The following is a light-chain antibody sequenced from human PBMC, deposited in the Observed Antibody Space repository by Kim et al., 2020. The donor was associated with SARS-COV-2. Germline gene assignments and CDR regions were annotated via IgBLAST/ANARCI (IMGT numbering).Light chain of an antibody. CDR2: WAS. CDR3: HQYHSVPHT. Sequence: EMATITCKSSQSILYSDNKNYLGWYQQKPGQPPKLLIYWASTRQCGVPDRFSGSGSGTDFILTINSRQAEDVAVYYCHQYHSVPHTFGQGTKLEI. J-gene: IGKJ2*01. CDR1: QSILYSDNKNY. V-gene: IGKV4-1*01.